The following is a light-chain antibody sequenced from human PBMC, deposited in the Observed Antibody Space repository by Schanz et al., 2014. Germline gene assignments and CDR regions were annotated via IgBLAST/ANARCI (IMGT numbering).Light chain of an antibody. CDR1: QSVSSGY. CDR3: QQYGSSPPLT. CDR2: GAS. J-gene: IGKJ4*01. Sequence: ENVLTQSPGTLSLSPGERATLSCRASQSVSSGYLAWYQQKPGQAPRLLIYGASRRAAGIPDRFSGSGSGTDFSLTISRLEPEDFAVYYCQQYGSSPPLTFGGGTKVEIK. V-gene: IGKV3-20*01.